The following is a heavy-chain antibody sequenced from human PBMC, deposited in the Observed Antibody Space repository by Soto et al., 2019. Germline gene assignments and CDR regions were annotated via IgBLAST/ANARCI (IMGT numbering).Heavy chain of an antibody. D-gene: IGHD3-10*01. V-gene: IGHV4-39*01. Sequence: PSETLSLTCTVSGGSISSSSYYWGWIRQPPGKGLEWIGSIYYSGSTYYNPSLKSRVTISVDTSKNQFSLKLSSVTAADTAVYYCARHPLWNFDYWGQGTLVTVSS. J-gene: IGHJ4*02. CDR2: IYYSGST. CDR1: GGSISSSSYY. CDR3: ARHPLWNFDY.